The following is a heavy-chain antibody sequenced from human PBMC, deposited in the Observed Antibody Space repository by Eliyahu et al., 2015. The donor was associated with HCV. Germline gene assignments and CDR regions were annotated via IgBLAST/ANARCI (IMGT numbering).Heavy chain of an antibody. CDR2: ISGDSVYI. J-gene: IGHJ4*02. CDR3: ARVHCFITSCQTAPSDY. D-gene: IGHD3-3*01. Sequence: EVQLVESGGGLVXPGGSLSLSCAASGFTXXXHSMTWVRRAPGRGLEWLSSISGDSVYIFYTDSVRGRFTISRDNAKNSLYLQMNSLRAEDTAVYYCARVHCFITSCQTAPSDYWGQGTLVTVSS. V-gene: IGHV3-21*01. CDR1: GFTXXXHS.